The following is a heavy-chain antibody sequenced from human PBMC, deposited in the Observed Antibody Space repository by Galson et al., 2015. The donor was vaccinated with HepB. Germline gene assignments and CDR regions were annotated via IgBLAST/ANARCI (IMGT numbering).Heavy chain of an antibody. D-gene: IGHD5-12*01. CDR2: VYAGGTT. CDR3: ARGPLRYLDY. Sequence: SLRLSCAASGFTFSSYNMHWVRQAPGKGLEWVSVVYAGGTTYYADSVKGRFTISRDISKNTLSLEINTVRLEDTAVYYCARGPLRYLDYWGQGTPVTVSS. V-gene: IGHV3-53*01. CDR1: GFTFSSYN. J-gene: IGHJ4*02.